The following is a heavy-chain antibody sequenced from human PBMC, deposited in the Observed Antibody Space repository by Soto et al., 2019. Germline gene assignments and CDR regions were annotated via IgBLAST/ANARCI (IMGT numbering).Heavy chain of an antibody. D-gene: IGHD3-9*01. Sequence: GGSLRLSCAASGFTFSSYGMHWVRQAPGKGLEWVAVISYDGSNKYYADSVKGRFTISRDNSKNTLYLQMNSLRAEDTAVYYCARDGYDILTGYYAPIDYWGQGTLVTVSS. CDR2: ISYDGSNK. J-gene: IGHJ4*02. V-gene: IGHV3-30*03. CDR1: GFTFSSYG. CDR3: ARDGYDILTGYYAPIDY.